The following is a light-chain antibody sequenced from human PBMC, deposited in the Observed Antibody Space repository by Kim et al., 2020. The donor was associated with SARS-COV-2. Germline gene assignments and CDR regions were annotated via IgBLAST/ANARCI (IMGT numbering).Light chain of an antibody. CDR2: YNS. J-gene: IGLJ2*01. CDR1: HIGSKN. Sequence: PGKTAGITEGGNHIGSKNVHWYQQKPGQAPVLVIYYNSDRPSGIPERFSGSNSGNTATLTISRVEAGDEADYYCQVWDSSSDPHVVFGGGTQLTVL. V-gene: IGLV3-21*04. CDR3: QVWDSSSDPHVV.